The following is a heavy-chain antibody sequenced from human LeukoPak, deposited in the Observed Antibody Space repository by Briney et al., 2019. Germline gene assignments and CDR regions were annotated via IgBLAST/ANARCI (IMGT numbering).Heavy chain of an antibody. J-gene: IGHJ4*02. CDR1: GFSVSTNY. V-gene: IGHV3-53*01. Sequence: GGSLRLSCAATGFSVSTNYMTWVRQAPGKGLAWVSLIYSGGSIYYADSVKDRFTISRDNSKNTLYLQMNSLRAEDTAIYYCASTSDFWSGYYLDYWGQGTQVTVSS. D-gene: IGHD3-3*01. CDR3: ASTSDFWSGYYLDY. CDR2: IYSGGSI.